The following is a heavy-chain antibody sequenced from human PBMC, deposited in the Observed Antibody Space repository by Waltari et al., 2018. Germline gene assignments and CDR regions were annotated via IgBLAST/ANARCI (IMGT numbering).Heavy chain of an antibody. CDR3: ARQPYYYGSGSYSHAFDI. D-gene: IGHD3-10*01. V-gene: IGHV5-51*01. CDR1: GYSFTSYW. CDR2: IYPGDSDT. J-gene: IGHJ3*02. Sequence: EVQLVQSGAEVKKPGESLKISCKGSGYSFTSYWIGWVRQMPGKGLEWMGIIYPGDSDTRYSPSVQGQVTISADKSISTAYLQWSSLKASDTAMYYCARQPYYYGSGSYSHAFDIWGQGTMVTVSS.